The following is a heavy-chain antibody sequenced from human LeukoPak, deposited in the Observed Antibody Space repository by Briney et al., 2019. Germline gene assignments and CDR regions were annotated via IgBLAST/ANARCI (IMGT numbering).Heavy chain of an antibody. CDR2: LSRSGDNT. CDR1: GFTFSSRW. CDR3: VKDPGVVILPWGH. D-gene: IGHD4-23*01. Sequence: GGSLRLSCVVSGFTSGFTFSSRWMHWVRQAPGKGLEWVSALSRSGDNTYYADSVKGRFAISRDNSRSTLYLQMNSLRVEDTAVYYCVKDPGVVILPWGHWGQGTLVTVSS. V-gene: IGHV3-23*01. J-gene: IGHJ4*02.